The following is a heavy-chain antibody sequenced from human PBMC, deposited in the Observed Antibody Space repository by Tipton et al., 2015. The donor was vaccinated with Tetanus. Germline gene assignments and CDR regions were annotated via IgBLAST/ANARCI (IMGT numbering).Heavy chain of an antibody. CDR2: ISYDGTEK. V-gene: IGHV3-30*03. CDR3: ASGSALDY. J-gene: IGHJ4*02. D-gene: IGHD6-25*01. Sequence: SLRLSCAASGFAFSAFGMHWVRQAPGKGLEWVAFISYDGTEKHYVDSVKGRFTISRDNAKNSLYLQMNSLRADDTGVYYCASGSALDYWGQGTLVTVSS. CDR1: GFAFSAFG.